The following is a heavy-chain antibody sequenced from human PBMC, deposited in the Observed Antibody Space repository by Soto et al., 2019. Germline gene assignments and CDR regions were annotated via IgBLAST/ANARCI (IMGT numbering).Heavy chain of an antibody. CDR1: GGSISSGGYY. CDR3: ARDTGDLITPNDVDYYYYGMEV. J-gene: IGHJ6*02. D-gene: IGHD1-1*01. Sequence: TLSLTCTVSGGSISSGGYYWSWIRQHPGKGLEWIGYIYYSGSTYYNPSLKSRVTISVDTSKNQFSLKLSSVTAADTAVYYCARDTGDLITPNDVDYYYYGMEVWGQGTTVTVSS. V-gene: IGHV4-31*03. CDR2: IYYSGST.